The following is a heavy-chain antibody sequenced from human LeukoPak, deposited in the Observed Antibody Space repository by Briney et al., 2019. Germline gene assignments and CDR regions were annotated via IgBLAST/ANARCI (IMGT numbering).Heavy chain of an antibody. CDR3: ARPNSGSYYYSFDY. D-gene: IGHD1-26*01. CDR2: INPNSGGT. Sequence: ASVKASCKASGYTFTGYYMHWVRQAPGQGLEWMGWINPNSGGTNYAQKFQGRVTMTRDTSISTAYMELSRLRSDDTAVYYCARPNSGSYYYSFDYWGQGTLVTVSS. CDR1: GYTFTGYY. J-gene: IGHJ4*02. V-gene: IGHV1-2*02.